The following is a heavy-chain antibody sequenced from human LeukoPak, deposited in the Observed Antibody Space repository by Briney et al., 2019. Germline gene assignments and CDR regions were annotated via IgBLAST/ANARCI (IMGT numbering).Heavy chain of an antibody. CDR3: AKLAIFGVLGAIDY. CDR1: GFTFSSYT. J-gene: IGHJ4*02. D-gene: IGHD3-3*01. CDR2: ISGSGGST. Sequence: TGGSLRLSCAASGFTFSSYTMMWVRQAPGKGLGWVSGISGSGGSTYYADSVKGRFTISRDNSKNTLYLQMSSLRAEGTAVYYCAKLAIFGVLGAIDYWGQGTLVTVSS. V-gene: IGHV3-23*01.